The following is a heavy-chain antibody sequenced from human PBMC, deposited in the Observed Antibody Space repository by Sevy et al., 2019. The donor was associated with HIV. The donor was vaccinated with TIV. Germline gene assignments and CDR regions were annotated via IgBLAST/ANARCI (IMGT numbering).Heavy chain of an antibody. CDR1: GFTFSSFA. J-gene: IGHJ4*02. D-gene: IGHD2-2*01. CDR3: AILGVDCVSTNCYGMRSLSFDF. Sequence: GGSLRLSCAASGFTFSSFAMHWVRQAPGKGLEWVAVISYDGSSKYYPDSVKGRFTISRDNAKNTLYMQMNRLRPEDTAVYFCAILGVDCVSTNCYGMRSLSFDFWGQGTLVTVSS. CDR2: ISYDGSSK. V-gene: IGHV3-30-3*01.